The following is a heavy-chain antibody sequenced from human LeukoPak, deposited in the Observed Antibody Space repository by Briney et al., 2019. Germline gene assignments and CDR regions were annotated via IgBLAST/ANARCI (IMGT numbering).Heavy chain of an antibody. V-gene: IGHV3-33*08. D-gene: IGHD4-17*01. CDR3: ARDRGTTVTTYYFDY. J-gene: IGHJ4*02. CDR2: IWYDGSNE. CDR1: GFTYSSYG. Sequence: PGGSLRLSCAASGFTYSSYGMHWVRQPPGKGLEDVAIIWYDGSNEFYADSVKGRFTISRDNSKNTLFLQMKSLRAEDTAVYYCARDRGTTVTTYYFDYWGQGTLVTVSS.